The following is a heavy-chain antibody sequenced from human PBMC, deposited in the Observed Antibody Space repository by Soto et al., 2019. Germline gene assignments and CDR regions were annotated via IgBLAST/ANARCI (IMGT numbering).Heavy chain of an antibody. J-gene: IGHJ6*02. D-gene: IGHD6-13*01. V-gene: IGHV4-34*01. CDR3: ARGRPRRGAAAASPWSYYGMDV. CDR2: INHSGST. CDR1: GGSFSGYY. Sequence: SETLSLTCAVYGGSFSGYYWSWIRQPPGKGLEWIGEINHSGSTNYNPSLKSRVTISVDTSKNQFSLKLSSVTAADTAVYYCARGRPRRGAAAASPWSYYGMDVWGQGTTVT.